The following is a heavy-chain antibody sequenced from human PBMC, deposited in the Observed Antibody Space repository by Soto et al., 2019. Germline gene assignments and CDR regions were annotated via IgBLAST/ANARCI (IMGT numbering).Heavy chain of an antibody. V-gene: IGHV3-74*01. CDR3: VGKGVGAPAY. CDR2: INNDGSTT. D-gene: IGHD1-26*01. CDR1: GFTFSTYW. J-gene: IGHJ4*02. Sequence: PVGSLRLSCAVSGFTFSTYWMHWVRQAPGKGLVWVSRINNDGSTTNYADSVKGRLTISRDSAKNTLYLQMDSLRAEDTAVYYCVGKGVGAPAYWGQGTLVTVSS.